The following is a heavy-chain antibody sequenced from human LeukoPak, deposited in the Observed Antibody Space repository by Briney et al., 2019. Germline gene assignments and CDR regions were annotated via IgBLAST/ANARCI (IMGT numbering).Heavy chain of an antibody. CDR1: GYTFTSYD. CDR2: MNPNRGNT. Sequence: GASVKVSCKASGYTFTSYDINWVRQATGQGLEWMGWMNPNRGNTGYAQKFQGRVTMTRNTSISTAYMELSSLRSEDTAVYYCARGGIYYDSSGYYPHWFDPWGQGTLVTVSS. J-gene: IGHJ5*02. D-gene: IGHD3-22*01. V-gene: IGHV1-8*01. CDR3: ARGGIYYDSSGYYPHWFDP.